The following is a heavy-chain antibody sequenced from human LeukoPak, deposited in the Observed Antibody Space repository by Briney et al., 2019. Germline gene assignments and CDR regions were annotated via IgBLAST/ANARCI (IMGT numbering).Heavy chain of an antibody. CDR1: GYSISSGYY. CDR2: IYHSGNT. J-gene: IGHJ6*03. V-gene: IGHV4-38-2*01. D-gene: IGHD6-13*01. Sequence: SETLSLTCAVSGYSISSGYYWGWFRQPPGKGLEWIGCIYHSGNTYYNPSLKSRVSISVDTSKNQFFLKLSSVTAADTAVYYCARQGGSSSPYYYYYMDVWGKGTTVTVSS. CDR3: ARQGGSSSPYYYYYMDV.